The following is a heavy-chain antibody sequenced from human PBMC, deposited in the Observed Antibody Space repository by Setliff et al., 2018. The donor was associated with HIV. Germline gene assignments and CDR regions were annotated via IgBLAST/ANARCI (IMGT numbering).Heavy chain of an antibody. Sequence: GASVKVSCKASGYTFSSYAITWVRQAPGQGLEWMGSINLYKDDTHYAQKFQDRVAMTADTSTNTVYMELRSLRSDDTAVYYCARYALCGDDCSDEGADIWGQGTLVTVSS. CDR3: ARYALCGDDCSDEGADI. D-gene: IGHD2-21*01. V-gene: IGHV1-18*01. J-gene: IGHJ4*02. CDR1: GYTFSSYA. CDR2: INLYKDDT.